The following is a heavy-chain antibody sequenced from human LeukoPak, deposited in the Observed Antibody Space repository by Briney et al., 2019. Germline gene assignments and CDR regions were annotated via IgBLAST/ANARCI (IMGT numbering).Heavy chain of an antibody. Sequence: GGSLRLSCAASGFTFSSYAMHWVRQAPGKGLEWVAVISYDGSNKYYADSVKGRFTISRDNSKNTLYLQMNSLRAEDTAVYYCARATRYSAPGDIWGQGTMVTVSS. J-gene: IGHJ3*02. D-gene: IGHD6-13*01. CDR3: ARATRYSAPGDI. CDR2: ISYDGSNK. V-gene: IGHV3-30-3*01. CDR1: GFTFSSYA.